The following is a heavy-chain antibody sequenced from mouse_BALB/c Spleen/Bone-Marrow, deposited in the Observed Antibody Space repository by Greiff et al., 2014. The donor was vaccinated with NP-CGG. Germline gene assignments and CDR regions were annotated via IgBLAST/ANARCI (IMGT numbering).Heavy chain of an antibody. CDR2: IWAGGAT. D-gene: IGHD2-3*01. J-gene: IGHJ2*01. CDR3: TREREGDGYYDFDY. CDR1: GFSLASYG. Sequence: QVQLQQSGPGLVAPSQSLTITCTVSGFSLASYGIHWVRQPPGKGLEWLGVIWAGGATNYNSALMSGLSISKDNSKSQVFLKMNSLQIDDTAMFYCTREREGDGYYDFDYWGQGTIFTVSS. V-gene: IGHV2-9*02.